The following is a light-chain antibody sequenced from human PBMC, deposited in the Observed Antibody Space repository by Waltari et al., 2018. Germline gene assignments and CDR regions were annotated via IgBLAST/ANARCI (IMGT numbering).Light chain of an antibody. V-gene: IGLV3-19*01. CDR1: SLRSYY. CDR3: HSRETFSTRL. J-gene: IGLJ2*01. CDR2: GPD. Sequence: SSDLTQDPSLSVALGQTVRITCTGDSLRSYYATWYQKRPRQAPILVLYGPDNRPSGIPDRFSGSTSGNTASLTITGAQAEDEADYYCHSRETFSTRLFGGGTRLTV.